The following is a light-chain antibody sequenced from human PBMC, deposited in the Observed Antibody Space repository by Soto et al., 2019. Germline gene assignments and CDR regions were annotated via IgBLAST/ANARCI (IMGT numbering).Light chain of an antibody. CDR3: YSAADNNLGV. V-gene: IGLV3-27*01. CDR2: KDS. J-gene: IGLJ3*02. CDR1: VLAKKY. Sequence: SYELTQPSSVSVSPGQTARITCSGDVLAKKYARWFQQKPGQAPVLVIYKDSERPSGIPERFSGFSSGTTVTLTISGAQVEDEADYYCYSAADNNLGVFGGGTKVTVL.